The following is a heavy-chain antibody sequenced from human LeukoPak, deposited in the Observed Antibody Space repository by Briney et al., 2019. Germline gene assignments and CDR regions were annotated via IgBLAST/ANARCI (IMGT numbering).Heavy chain of an antibody. CDR3: ASLMTSVTIRDY. J-gene: IGHJ4*02. D-gene: IGHD4-17*01. V-gene: IGHV3-21*01. CDR2: ITTSSSHV. Sequence: GGSLRLSCAASGFAFSSYSMNWIRQAPGKGLEWVSSITTSSSHVYYADSVKGRFTISRDNAKNSLYLQMNSLRAEDTAVYYCASLMTSVTIRDYWGQGALVTVSS. CDR1: GFAFSSYS.